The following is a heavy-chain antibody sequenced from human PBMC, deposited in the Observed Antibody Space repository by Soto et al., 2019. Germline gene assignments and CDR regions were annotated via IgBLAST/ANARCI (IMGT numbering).Heavy chain of an antibody. J-gene: IGHJ3*02. CDR2: IKQDGSEK. CDR3: ARALVVTDAFDI. D-gene: IGHD3-22*01. Sequence: GSLRLSCAASGFTFSSSWMSWVRQAPGKGLEWVANIKQDGSEKYYVDSVKGRFTISIDNAKNSLYLQMNSLRAEDTAVYYCARALVVTDAFDIWGQGTMVTVSS. CDR1: GFTFSSSW. V-gene: IGHV3-7*03.